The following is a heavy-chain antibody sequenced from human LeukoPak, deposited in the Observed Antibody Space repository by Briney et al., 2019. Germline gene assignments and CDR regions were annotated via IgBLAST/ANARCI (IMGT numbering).Heavy chain of an antibody. CDR3: ARGSRRTWEADY. Sequence: LETLSLTCTVSGGSISSYYWSWIRQPPGKGLEWIGYIYYSGSTNYNPSLKSRVTISVDTSKNQFSLKLSSVTAADTAVYYCARGSRRTWEADYWGQGTLVTVSS. V-gene: IGHV4-59*01. D-gene: IGHD1-26*01. CDR1: GGSISSYY. J-gene: IGHJ4*02. CDR2: IYYSGST.